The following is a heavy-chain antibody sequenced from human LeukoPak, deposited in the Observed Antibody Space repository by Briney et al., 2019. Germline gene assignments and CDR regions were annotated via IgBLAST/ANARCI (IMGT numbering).Heavy chain of an antibody. Sequence: GGSLRLSWAASGFTFSSYEMNWVRQAPGKGLEWVSYISSSGSTIYYADSVKSRFTISRDNAKNALYLQMNSLRAEDTAVYYCARDGPDTAMVYYFDYWGQGTLVTVSS. CDR2: ISSSGSTI. V-gene: IGHV3-48*03. CDR1: GFTFSSYE. D-gene: IGHD5-18*01. J-gene: IGHJ4*02. CDR3: ARDGPDTAMVYYFDY.